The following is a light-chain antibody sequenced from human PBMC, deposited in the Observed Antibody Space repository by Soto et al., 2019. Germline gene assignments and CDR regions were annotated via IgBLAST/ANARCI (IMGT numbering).Light chain of an antibody. V-gene: IGKV1-12*01. CDR2: GAS. J-gene: IGKJ1*01. CDR1: RDITSC. CDR3: QQPNRYPCS. Sequence: QLSKSPPSVSASVGDRVNITCRASRDITSCLAGYQQKPGKAPTLLIHGASTWQSGVPPRYSGSGSGTDFTLTISSLQPEDFAAYYCQQPNRYPCSFGQGTQV.